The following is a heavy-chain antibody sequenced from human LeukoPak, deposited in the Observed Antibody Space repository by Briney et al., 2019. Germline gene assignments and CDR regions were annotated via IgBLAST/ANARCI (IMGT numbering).Heavy chain of an antibody. V-gene: IGHV3-33*01. D-gene: IGHD3-10*01. J-gene: IGHJ3*02. CDR3: TRESNHGSGSYDAFDI. Sequence: GGSLRLSCAASGFTFSSYGMHWVRQAPGKGLEWVAVIWYDGSNKYYADSVKGRFTISRDNSKNTLYLQMNSLRAEDTAVYYCTRESNHGSGSYDAFDIWGQGTMVTVSS. CDR1: GFTFSSYG. CDR2: IWYDGSNK.